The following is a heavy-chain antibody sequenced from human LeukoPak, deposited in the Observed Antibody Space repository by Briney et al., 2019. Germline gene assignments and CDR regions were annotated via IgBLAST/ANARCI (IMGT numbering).Heavy chain of an antibody. CDR3: ARVGYSGWDLEY. CDR2: INQGGSVK. CDR1: GFTFRSYW. D-gene: IGHD5-12*01. V-gene: IGHV3-7*01. J-gene: IGHJ4*02. Sequence: GGSLRLSCAASGFTFRSYWMSWVRQAPGKGLEWVANINQGGSVKYYVYSVKGRFTISRDDAKNSLYVQMNSTRDEDTAVYYCARVGYSGWDLEYWGQGTLVTVSS.